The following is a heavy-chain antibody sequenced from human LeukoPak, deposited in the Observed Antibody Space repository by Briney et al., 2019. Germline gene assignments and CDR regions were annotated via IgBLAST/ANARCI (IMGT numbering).Heavy chain of an antibody. CDR3: ARGVLPLSYSSGWPIDY. V-gene: IGHV1-69*01. Sequence: GASVKVSCKASGGTFISYAISWVRQAPGQGLEWMGGIIPIFGTANYAQKFQGRVTITADESTSTAYMELSSLRSKDTAVYYCARGVLPLSYSSGWPIDYWGQGTLVTVSS. D-gene: IGHD6-19*01. CDR2: IIPIFGTA. J-gene: IGHJ4*02. CDR1: GGTFISYA.